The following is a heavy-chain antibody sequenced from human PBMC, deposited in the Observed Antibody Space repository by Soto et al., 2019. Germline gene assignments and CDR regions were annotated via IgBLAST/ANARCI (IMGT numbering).Heavy chain of an antibody. CDR1: GFAFRSYG. CDR3: ASGRIAVPPFDS. Sequence: QVKLEESGGGVVQTGRSRRLSCVVSGFAFRSYGMHWVRQAPGKGPEWVASIWPDGTNKFYADSVNGRFTISRDNSRNTLNLQMNSLRVEDTAVYYWASGRIAVPPFDSWGRGTLVTVSS. J-gene: IGHJ5*01. V-gene: IGHV3-33*01. CDR2: IWPDGTNK. D-gene: IGHD2-21*01.